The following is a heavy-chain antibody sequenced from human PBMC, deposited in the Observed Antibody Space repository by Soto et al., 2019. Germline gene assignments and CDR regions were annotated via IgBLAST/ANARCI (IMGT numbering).Heavy chain of an antibody. J-gene: IGHJ4*02. CDR3: ARGWDYFDGGGYPYYYDY. D-gene: IGHD3-22*01. CDR2: IYHSGST. Sequence: QMQLKQSGPGLVKPSGTLSLTCAVSGGSISSNNWWTWVRQPPGKGLEWIGEIYHSGSTNYNPSLKSRVTISVEKSKNQFSLNLTSVTAADTAVYYCARGWDYFDGGGYPYYYDYWGRGTLVTVSS. CDR1: GGSISSNNW. V-gene: IGHV4-4*02.